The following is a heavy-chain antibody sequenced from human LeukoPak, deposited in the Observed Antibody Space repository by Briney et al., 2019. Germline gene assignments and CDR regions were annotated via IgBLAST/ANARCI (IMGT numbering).Heavy chain of an antibody. CDR3: AKDLPAAYFDY. CDR2: IRNDGSKK. D-gene: IGHD2-2*01. CDR1: GFTFSGYG. V-gene: IGHV3-30*02. J-gene: IGHJ4*02. Sequence: PGGSLRLSCAASGFTFSGYGMHWVRQAPGKGLEWVAFIRNDGSKKYYADSVKGRFTISRDNSNNTLYVQMNSLRGEDTAVYYCAKDLPAAYFDYWGQGTLVTVSS.